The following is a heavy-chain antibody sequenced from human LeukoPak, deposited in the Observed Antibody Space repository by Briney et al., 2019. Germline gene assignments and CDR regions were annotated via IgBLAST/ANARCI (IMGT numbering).Heavy chain of an antibody. CDR3: AKTSGHLDY. CDR2: ISGSGDTT. Sequence: GGSLRLSCAASGFTFTTSVMTWVRQVPGKGLEWVSVISGSGDTTYYADSVKGRFTISRDNSKNTLYLQMNGLIAEDTAIYYCAKTSGHLDYWGQGTLVTVSS. CDR1: GFTFTTSV. V-gene: IGHV3-23*01. D-gene: IGHD1-26*01. J-gene: IGHJ4*02.